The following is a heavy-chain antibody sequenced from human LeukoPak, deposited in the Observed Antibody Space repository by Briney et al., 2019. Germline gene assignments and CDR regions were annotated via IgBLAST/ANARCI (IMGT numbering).Heavy chain of an antibody. CDR3: AYVVRGRYGDYVGY. D-gene: IGHD4-17*01. CDR2: IYHSGST. CDR1: GGSISSSNW. J-gene: IGHJ4*02. Sequence: PSGTLSLTCAVSGGSISSSNWWSWVRQPPGKGLEWIGEIYHSGSTNYNPSLKRRVTISVDKSKNQFSLKPSSVTAADTAVYYCAYVVRGRYGDYVGYWGQGTRVTVPS. V-gene: IGHV4-4*02.